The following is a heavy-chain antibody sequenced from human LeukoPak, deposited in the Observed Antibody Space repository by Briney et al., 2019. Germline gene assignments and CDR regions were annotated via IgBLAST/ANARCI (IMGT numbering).Heavy chain of an antibody. CDR3: ARPEDRDGYNFGY. CDR1: GYSFTSYW. V-gene: IGHV5-51*01. J-gene: IGHJ4*02. CDR2: IYPGDSDT. D-gene: IGHD5-24*01. Sequence: GESLKISCKASGYSFTSYWIGWVRQMPGKGLEWMGIIYPGDSDTRYSPSFQGQVTISADKSISTAYLQWSSLKASHTAMYYCARPEDRDGYNFGYWGQGTLVTVSS.